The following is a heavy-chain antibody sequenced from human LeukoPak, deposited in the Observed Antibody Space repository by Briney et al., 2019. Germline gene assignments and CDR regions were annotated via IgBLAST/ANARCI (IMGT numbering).Heavy chain of an antibody. V-gene: IGHV3-23*01. CDR3: AKDEKLRSIAARGYYFDY. CDR2: ISGSGGST. Sequence: GGSLRLSCAASGFTFSSYGMHWVCQAPGKGLEWVSAISGSGGSTYYADSVKGRFTISRDNSKDTLYLQMNSLRAEDTAVYYCAKDEKLRSIAARGYYFDYWGQGTLVTVSS. J-gene: IGHJ4*02. CDR1: GFTFSSYG. D-gene: IGHD6-6*01.